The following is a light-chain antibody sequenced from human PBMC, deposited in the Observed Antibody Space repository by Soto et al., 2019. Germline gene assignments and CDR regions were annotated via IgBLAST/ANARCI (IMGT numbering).Light chain of an antibody. CDR2: AAS. CDR3: QQPRT. CDR1: QGISSY. V-gene: IGKV1-9*01. Sequence: DIQLTQSPSFLSASVGDRVTITCRASQGISSYLAWYQQKPGKAPKLLIYAASTLQSGVPSRFRGSGSGTEFTLTIGSLQPEDFATYYGQQPRTFGPGTKVDIK. J-gene: IGKJ3*01.